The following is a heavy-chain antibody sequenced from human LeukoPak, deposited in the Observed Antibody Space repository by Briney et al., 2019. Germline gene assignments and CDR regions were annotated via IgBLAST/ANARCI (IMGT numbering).Heavy chain of an antibody. CDR2: ISGSGGST. CDR3: AKDTGYSAYEYYFDY. D-gene: IGHD5-12*01. CDR1: GFTFSSYA. J-gene: IGHJ4*02. V-gene: IGHV3-23*01. Sequence: GGSLRLSCAASGFTFSSYAMSWVRQAPGKGMEWVSAISGSGGSTYNADSVKGRFTISRDNSKNTLYLQMNSLRAEDTAVYYCAKDTGYSAYEYYFDYWGQGTLVTVSS.